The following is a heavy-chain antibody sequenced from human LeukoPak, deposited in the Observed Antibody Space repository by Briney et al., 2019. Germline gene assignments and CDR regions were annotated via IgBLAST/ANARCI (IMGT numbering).Heavy chain of an antibody. CDR1: EFTFTNFW. D-gene: IGHD2-2*01. J-gene: IGHJ3*02. CDR3: ARDSASCRGCAFDI. V-gene: IGHV3-7*01. Sequence: GGSLRLSCAASEFTFTNFWMSWVRQAPGKGLEWVANTNRDGSEKYYVDSVKGRVTISRDNAMNFLYLQLSSLRVDDTAVYYCARDSASCRGCAFDIWGQGTVVTVSS. CDR2: TNRDGSEK.